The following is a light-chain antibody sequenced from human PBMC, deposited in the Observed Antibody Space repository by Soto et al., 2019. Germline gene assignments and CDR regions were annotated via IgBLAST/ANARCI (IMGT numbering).Light chain of an antibody. V-gene: IGLV8-61*01. CDR3: VLYMSSGAWV. Sequence: QSVVTQAPSFSVSPGRTVTLTCGLTSGSVSTSNYPSWYQQTPGQAPRTLIYNTNTRSSGVPDRFSGSILGNKAALTITGAQADDECDYYCVLYMSSGAWVFGGGTKLTVL. CDR2: NTN. J-gene: IGLJ3*02. CDR1: SGSVSTSNY.